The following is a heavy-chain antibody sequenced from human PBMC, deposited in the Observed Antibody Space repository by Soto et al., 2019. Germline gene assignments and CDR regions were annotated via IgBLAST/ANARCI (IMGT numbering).Heavy chain of an antibody. CDR3: AKVHRYCSSTSCYDYYYYGMDV. CDR2: ISYDGSNK. V-gene: IGHV3-30*18. D-gene: IGHD2-2*01. CDR1: GFTFSSYG. Sequence: GGSLRLSRAASGFTFSSYGMHWVRQAPGKGLEWVAVISYDGSNKYYADSVKGRFTISRDNSKNTLYLQMNSLRAEDTAVYYCAKVHRYCSSTSCYDYYYYGMDVWGQGTTVTVSS. J-gene: IGHJ6*02.